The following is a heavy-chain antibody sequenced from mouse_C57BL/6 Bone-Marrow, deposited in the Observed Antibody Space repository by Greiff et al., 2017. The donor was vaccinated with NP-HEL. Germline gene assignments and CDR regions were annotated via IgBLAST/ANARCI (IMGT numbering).Heavy chain of an antibody. CDR1: GFTFSSYA. CDR2: ISDGGSYT. V-gene: IGHV5-4*01. J-gene: IGHJ3*01. Sequence: EVHLVESGGGLVKPGASLKLSCAASGFTFSSYAMSWVRQTPEKRLEWVATISDGGSYTYYPDNVKGRFTISRDNAKNNLYLQMSHLKSEDTAVYYCARDDGSSPAWFAYWGQGTLVTVSA. CDR3: ARDDGSSPAWFAY. D-gene: IGHD1-1*01.